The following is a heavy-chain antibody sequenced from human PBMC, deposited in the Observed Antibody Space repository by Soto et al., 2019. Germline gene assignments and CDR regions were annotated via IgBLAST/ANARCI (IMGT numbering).Heavy chain of an antibody. CDR2: ISGSGRTT. Sequence: GGSLRLSCAATGFTFSSYTINWVRQAPGKGLEWVSYISGSGRTTYYADSVKGRFTISRDNSKNTLYLQMNSLRAEDTAVYYCAKDWSSGGSCYDYWGQGTLVTVSS. CDR1: GFTFSSYT. D-gene: IGHD2-15*01. CDR3: AKDWSSGGSCYDY. V-gene: IGHV3-23*01. J-gene: IGHJ4*02.